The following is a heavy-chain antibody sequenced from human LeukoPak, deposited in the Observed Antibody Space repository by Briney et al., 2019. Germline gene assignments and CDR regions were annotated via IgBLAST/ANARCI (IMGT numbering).Heavy chain of an antibody. CDR1: GFTFSTYA. Sequence: PGGPLRLSCAASGFTFSTYAMNWVRQAPGKGLEWVSYISSGSTYISYADSVKGRFTISRDNAKNSLYLHMNSLRAEDTAVYYCAGRRTTSVGRDYYFYYMDVWGHGTTVTVSS. V-gene: IGHV3-21*01. J-gene: IGHJ6*03. D-gene: IGHD2-2*01. CDR2: ISSGSTYI. CDR3: AGRRTTSVGRDYYFYYMDV.